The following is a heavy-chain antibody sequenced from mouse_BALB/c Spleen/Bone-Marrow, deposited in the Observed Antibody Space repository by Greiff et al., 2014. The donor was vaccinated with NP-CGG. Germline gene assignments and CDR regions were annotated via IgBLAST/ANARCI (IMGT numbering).Heavy chain of an antibody. V-gene: IGHV5-6-3*01. CDR2: INSNGGST. CDR3: VRDYDYDY. J-gene: IGHJ2*01. D-gene: IGHD2-4*01. CDR1: GFTFSSYG. Sequence: EVKLVESGGGLVQPGGSLKLSCAASGFTFSSYGMSWVRQTPDKRLELVATINSNGGSTYYPDSVKGRFTISRDNAKNTLYLQMSSLKSEDTAMYYCVRDYDYDYWGQGTTLTVSS.